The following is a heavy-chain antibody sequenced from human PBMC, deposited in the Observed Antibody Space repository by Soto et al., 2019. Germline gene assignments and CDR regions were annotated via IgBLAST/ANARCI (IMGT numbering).Heavy chain of an antibody. Sequence: PGECLKISCKGSGYSFTSYWIGWVRQMPGKGLEWMGIIYPGDSDTRYSPSFQGQVTISAHKSISTAYLQWSSLKASDTAMYYCARSAYYDFWSGFRPPDYYYYGMDVWGQGTTVTVSS. CDR3: ARSAYYDFWSGFRPPDYYYYGMDV. CDR2: IYPGDSDT. V-gene: IGHV5-51*01. J-gene: IGHJ6*02. CDR1: GYSFTSYW. D-gene: IGHD3-3*01.